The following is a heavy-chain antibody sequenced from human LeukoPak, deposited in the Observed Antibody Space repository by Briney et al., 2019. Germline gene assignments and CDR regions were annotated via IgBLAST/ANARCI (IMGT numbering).Heavy chain of an antibody. CDR3: ARASSYVAAARYDPAWFGP. D-gene: IGHD4/OR15-4a*01. CDR2: INHSGGT. V-gene: IGHV4-34*01. Sequence: SETLSLTCANYGGPYSGFFWSWIRQPPGKGLEWIGEINHSGGTNFNPSLKSRVTILIDASKNQYSLKLTSVPAAGTAVYYCARASSYVAAARYDPAWFGPWGQGTPVTVSS. CDR1: GGPYSGFF. J-gene: IGHJ5*02.